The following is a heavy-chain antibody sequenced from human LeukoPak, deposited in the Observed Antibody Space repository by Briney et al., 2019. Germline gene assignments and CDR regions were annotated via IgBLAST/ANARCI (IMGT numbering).Heavy chain of an antibody. J-gene: IGHJ6*03. V-gene: IGHV4-34*01. Sequence: SETLSLTCAVYGGSFSGYYWSWIRQPPGKGLEWIGEINHSGSTNYNPSLKSRVTISVDTSKNQFSLKLSSVTAADTAVYYCARAVDVTTGYYYMDVRGKGTTVTVSS. CDR1: GGSFSGYY. CDR3: ARAVDVTTGYYYMDV. D-gene: IGHD4-17*01. CDR2: INHSGST.